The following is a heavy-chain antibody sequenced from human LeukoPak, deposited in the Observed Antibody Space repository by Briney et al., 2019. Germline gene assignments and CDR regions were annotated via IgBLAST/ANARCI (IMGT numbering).Heavy chain of an antibody. CDR1: GYTFTRYY. Sequence: ASVKVSCKASGYTFTRYYMHWVRQAPGQRLEWMGWINPNSGGTNYAQKFQGRVTMTRDTSISTAYMELSRLRSDDTAVYYCARPSSDFEYSSSSWGHWFDPWGQGTLVTVSS. V-gene: IGHV1-2*02. CDR2: INPNSGGT. J-gene: IGHJ5*02. CDR3: ARPSSDFEYSSSSWGHWFDP. D-gene: IGHD6-6*01.